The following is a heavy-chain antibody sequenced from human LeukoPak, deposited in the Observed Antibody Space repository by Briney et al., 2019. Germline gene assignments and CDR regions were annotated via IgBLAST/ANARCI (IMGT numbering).Heavy chain of an antibody. V-gene: IGHV3-48*01. CDR2: ISSSSSTI. CDR3: ARCGILYHLGWFDP. Sequence: GGSLRLSCAASGFTFSSYSMNWVRQAPGKGLEWVSYISSSSSTIYYADSVKGRFTISRDNSKNTLYLQMNSLRAKDTAVYYCARCGILYHLGWFDPWGQGTLVTVSS. CDR1: GFTFSSYS. J-gene: IGHJ5*02. D-gene: IGHD2-15*01.